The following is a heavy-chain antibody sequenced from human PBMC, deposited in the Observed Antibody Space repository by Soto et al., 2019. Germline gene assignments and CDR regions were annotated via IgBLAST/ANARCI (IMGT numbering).Heavy chain of an antibody. Sequence: EVQLVESGGGLIQPGGSLRLSCAVSGFTVSNNYMSWVRQAPGKGLEGVSVIYSGGYTAYGDSVKGRFTISRDNSKNTLYLKKNARGAAGAAVFYCATRAGGGGYWGQGTLVTVSS. CDR2: IYSGGYT. J-gene: IGHJ4*02. D-gene: IGHD3-10*01. V-gene: IGHV3-53*01. CDR3: ATRAGGGGY. CDR1: GFTVSNNY.